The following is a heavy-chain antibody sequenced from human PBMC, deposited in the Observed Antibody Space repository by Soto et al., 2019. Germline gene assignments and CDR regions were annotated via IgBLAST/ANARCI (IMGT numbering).Heavy chain of an antibody. J-gene: IGHJ6*02. CDR2: IYYSGST. CDR3: ALVRGVIYHYGMDV. V-gene: IGHV4-39*01. Sequence: SETLSLTCTVSGGSISSSSYYWGWIRQPPGKGLEWIRSIYYSGSTYYNPSLKSRVTISVDTSKNQFSLKLSSVTAADTAVYYCALVRGVIYHYGMDVWGQGTTVTVSS. D-gene: IGHD3-10*01. CDR1: GGSISSSSYY.